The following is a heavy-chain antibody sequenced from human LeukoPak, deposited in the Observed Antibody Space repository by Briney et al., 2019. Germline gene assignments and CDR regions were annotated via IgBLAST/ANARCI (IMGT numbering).Heavy chain of an antibody. Sequence: SQTLSLTCAISGDSVSSNSAAWHSIRQSQSTGLEGLGRTYYRSKWYNDYAVSVKSRITINPDTSKNPFSLQLNSVTPEDTAVYYCARDSLGASFDYWGQGTLVTVSS. D-gene: IGHD7-27*01. J-gene: IGHJ4*02. CDR1: GDSVSSNSAA. CDR3: ARDSLGASFDY. CDR2: TYYRSKWYN. V-gene: IGHV6-1*01.